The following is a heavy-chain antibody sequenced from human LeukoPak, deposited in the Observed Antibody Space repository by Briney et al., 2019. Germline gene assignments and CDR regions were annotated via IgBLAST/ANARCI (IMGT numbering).Heavy chain of an antibody. CDR3: ARDALGAARSNFADY. V-gene: IGHV1-3*01. Sequence: ASVKVSCKASGYTFTSYAMHWVRQAPGQRLEWMGWINAGNGNTKYSQKFQGRVTITRDTSASTAYMELRSLRFDDTAVYYCARDALGAARSNFADYWGQGTLVTVSS. CDR1: GYTFTSYA. D-gene: IGHD6-6*01. CDR2: INAGNGNT. J-gene: IGHJ4*02.